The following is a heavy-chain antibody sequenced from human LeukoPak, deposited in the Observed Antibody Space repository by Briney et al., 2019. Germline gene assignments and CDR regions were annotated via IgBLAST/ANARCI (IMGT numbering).Heavy chain of an antibody. CDR1: GFTSDDYA. J-gene: IGHJ5*02. Sequence: PGGSLRLSCAASGFTSDDYAMHWVRQAPGKGLEWVSGISWNSGNIGYADSVKGRFTISRDNAKNFLYLQMNSLRPEDTALYYCAKVTVRIFGVGGFDAWGQGTLVTVSS. D-gene: IGHD3-3*01. CDR2: ISWNSGNI. CDR3: AKVTVRIFGVGGFDA. V-gene: IGHV3-9*02.